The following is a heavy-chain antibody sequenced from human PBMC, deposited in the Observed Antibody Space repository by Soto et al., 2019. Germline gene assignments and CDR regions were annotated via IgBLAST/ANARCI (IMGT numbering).Heavy chain of an antibody. CDR1: GFTFGRYA. CDR3: AKLMGSERTFVWFDP. CDR2: VSFNGHNK. V-gene: IGHV3-30*16. Sequence: QVHLVESGGGIVQPGTSLTLSCAGSGFTFGRYAFHWIRQAPGKGLEWVASVSFNGHNKYYGESVKGRFSVSRDNVKKSIYFQLNDVRPEDSAVYFCAKLMGSERTFVWFDPWGQGTLVSVSS. J-gene: IGHJ5*02. D-gene: IGHD3-16*01.